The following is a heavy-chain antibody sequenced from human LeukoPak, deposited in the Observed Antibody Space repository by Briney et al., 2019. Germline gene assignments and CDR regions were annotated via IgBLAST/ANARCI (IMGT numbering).Heavy chain of an antibody. V-gene: IGHV4-4*07. D-gene: IGHD2-2*01. Sequence: SETLSLTCTVSGGSLSSYYWSWIRQPAGKGLEWIGRVYTSGSTNYNPSLKSRVTMSIDTSKNQFSLEVSSVTAADTAVYYCARAPGYCSTTSCEYYYMDVWGKGTTVTVSS. CDR1: GGSLSSYY. J-gene: IGHJ6*03. CDR3: ARAPGYCSTTSCEYYYMDV. CDR2: VYTSGST.